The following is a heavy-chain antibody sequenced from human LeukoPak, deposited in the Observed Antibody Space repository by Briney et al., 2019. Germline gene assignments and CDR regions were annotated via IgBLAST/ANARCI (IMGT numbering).Heavy chain of an antibody. CDR1: GFTVSSNY. D-gene: IGHD5-18*01. J-gene: IGHJ3*02. Sequence: GSLRLSCAASGFTVSSNYMSWVRQAPGKGLEWVSVIYSGGSTYYADSVKGRFTISRDNSKNTLYLQMNSLRAEDTAAYYCARDNKTARWAFDIWGQGTMVTVPS. V-gene: IGHV3-53*01. CDR3: ARDNKTARWAFDI. CDR2: IYSGGST.